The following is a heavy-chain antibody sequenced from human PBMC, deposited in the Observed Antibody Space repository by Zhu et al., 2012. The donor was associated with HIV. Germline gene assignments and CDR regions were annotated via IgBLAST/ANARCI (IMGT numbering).Heavy chain of an antibody. CDR2: INHHGST. J-gene: IGHJ4*02. Sequence: QVQLEQWGAGLLKPSETLSLTCAVYGGSFNDYYWSWIRQSPERGLEWIGEINHHGSTTYSASLKSRLTISVDTSKSQFSLKLKSVTVADSGIYYCASHRPHFASWGRGTLVSVSS. CDR3: ASHRPHFAS. CDR1: GGSFNDYY. D-gene: IGHD6-6*01. V-gene: IGHV4-34*02.